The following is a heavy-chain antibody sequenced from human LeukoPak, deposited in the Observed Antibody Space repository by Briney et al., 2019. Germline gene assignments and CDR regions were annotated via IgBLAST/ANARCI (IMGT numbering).Heavy chain of an antibody. CDR3: AKDIAASGLPRIFDF. V-gene: IGHV1-69*04. CDR2: IIPILDIA. J-gene: IGHJ4*02. Sequence: SVKVSCKASGGTFSSYPISWVRQAPGQGLEWMGRIIPILDIANYAQKFQGRVTITADKSTSTAYMELSSLSGEDTAIYYCAKDIAASGLPRIFDFWGQGTLVTVSS. D-gene: IGHD6-13*01. CDR1: GGTFSSYP.